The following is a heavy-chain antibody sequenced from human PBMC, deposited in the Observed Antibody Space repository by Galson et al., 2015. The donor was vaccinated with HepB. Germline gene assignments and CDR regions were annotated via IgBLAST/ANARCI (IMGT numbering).Heavy chain of an antibody. Sequence: SVKVSCKASGGTFSSYAISRVRQAPGQGLEWMGRIIPILGIANYAQKFQGRVTITADKSTSTAYMELSSLRSEDTAVYYCTLSPWERVTNREGCDYWGQGTLVTVSS. CDR1: GGTFSSYA. V-gene: IGHV1-69*04. CDR3: TLSPWERVTNREGCDY. J-gene: IGHJ4*02. CDR2: IIPILGIA. D-gene: IGHD1-26*01.